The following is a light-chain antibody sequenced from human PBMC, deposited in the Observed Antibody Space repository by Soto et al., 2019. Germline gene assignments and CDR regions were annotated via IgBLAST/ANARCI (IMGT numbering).Light chain of an antibody. CDR2: GAF. Sequence: EIVLTQSPATLSLSPGERATLSCRASPSVTNYLAWYQQKPGQAPRLVIYGAFNRATGIPARFSGSGSGTDFTLTISSLEPEDFAVYYCQQRNIWPPVTFGQETRLEI. CDR3: QQRNIWPPVT. CDR1: PSVTNY. V-gene: IGKV3-11*01. J-gene: IGKJ5*01.